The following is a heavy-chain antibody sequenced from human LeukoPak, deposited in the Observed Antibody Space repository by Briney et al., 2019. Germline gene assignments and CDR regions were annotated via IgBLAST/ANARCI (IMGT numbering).Heavy chain of an antibody. CDR3: ARLSDYHYMDV. J-gene: IGHJ6*03. CDR2: IYPGDSDA. V-gene: IGHV5-51*01. CDR1: GYSFTNYW. Sequence: GASLQISCKGSGYSFTNYWIGWVRQMPGKGLEWMGIIYPGDSDARYSPSFQGQVTISADKSISTAHLQWSSLKASDTAMYYCARLSDYHYMDVWGKGTTVTVSS.